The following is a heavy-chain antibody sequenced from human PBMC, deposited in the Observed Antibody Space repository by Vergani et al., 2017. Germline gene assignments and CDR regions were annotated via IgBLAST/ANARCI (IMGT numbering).Heavy chain of an antibody. Sequence: QVQLQQWGAGLLKPSETLSLTCAVYGGSFSGYYWSWIRQPPGKGLEWIGEINHSGSTNYNPSLKSRVTISVDTSKNQFSLKLSPVTAADTAVYYCARGANYYDSSGYYLFDYWGQGTLVTVSS. V-gene: IGHV4-34*01. J-gene: IGHJ4*02. CDR2: INHSGST. D-gene: IGHD3-22*01. CDR3: ARGANYYDSSGYYLFDY. CDR1: GGSFSGYY.